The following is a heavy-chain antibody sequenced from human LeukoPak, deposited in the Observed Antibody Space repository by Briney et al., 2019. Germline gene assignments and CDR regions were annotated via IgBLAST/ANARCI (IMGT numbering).Heavy chain of an antibody. CDR3: ARVEAAAGPLNPFWFDP. CDR2: IYYSGST. J-gene: IGHJ5*02. Sequence: SQTLSLTCTVSGGSISSGDYYWSWIRQPPGKGLEWIGYIYYSGSTYYNPSLKSRVTISVDTSKNQFSLKLSSVTAADTAVYYCARVEAAAGPLNPFWFDPWGQGTLVTVSS. V-gene: IGHV4-30-4*01. CDR1: GGSISSGDYY. D-gene: IGHD6-13*01.